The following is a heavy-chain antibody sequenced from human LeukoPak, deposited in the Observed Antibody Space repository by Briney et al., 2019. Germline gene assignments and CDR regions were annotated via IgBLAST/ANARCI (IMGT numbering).Heavy chain of an antibody. CDR1: GGSISTYY. D-gene: IGHD1-26*01. CDR3: ARESGGYQYYFDD. V-gene: IGHV4-4*07. Sequence: SETLSLTCTVSGGSISTYYWTWIRQPAGKGLEWIGRIYSSGTTNYNPSLKSRVTMSVDTSKKQFSLKLSSVTAADTAVYYCARESGGYQYYFDDWGQGTLVTVSS. J-gene: IGHJ4*02. CDR2: IYSSGTT.